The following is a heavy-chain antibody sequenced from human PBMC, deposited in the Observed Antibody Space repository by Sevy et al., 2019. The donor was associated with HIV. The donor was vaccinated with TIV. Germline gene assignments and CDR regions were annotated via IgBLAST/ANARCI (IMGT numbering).Heavy chain of an antibody. D-gene: IGHD2-2*01. CDR2: IYPGDSVT. CDR3: ARYPIVVVPAAEYYFDY. Sequence: GESLKISCKGSGYTFSNYWIGWVRQMPGKGLAWMGVIYPGDSVTRYSPSFQGQVTMSADKSTSTAYLQWSSLKTSDTAIYYCARYPIVVVPAAEYYFDYWGQRTLVTVSS. V-gene: IGHV5-51*01. CDR1: GYTFSNYW. J-gene: IGHJ4*02.